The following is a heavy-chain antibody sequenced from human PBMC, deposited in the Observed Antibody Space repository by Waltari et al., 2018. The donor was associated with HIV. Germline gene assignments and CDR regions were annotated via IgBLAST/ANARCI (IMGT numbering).Heavy chain of an antibody. V-gene: IGHV4-4*02. CDR1: GGAISTYNW. J-gene: IGHJ5*02. D-gene: IGHD2-21*01. Sequence: QVQLQESGPGQVEPSETLSLTCAVSGGAISTYNWWSWVGQYPGKGLEWIGEIYHPGSTNYNKSLKSRVTILVDKSKNQFSLELRSVTAADTAVYYCVRVVSDGNGSSWLDPWGQGTLVTVSS. CDR2: IYHPGST. CDR3: VRVVSDGNGSSWLDP.